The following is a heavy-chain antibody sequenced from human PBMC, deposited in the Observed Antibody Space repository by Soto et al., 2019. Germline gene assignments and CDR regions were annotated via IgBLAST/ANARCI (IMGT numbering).Heavy chain of an antibody. CDR3: ARGLLLWFGELLYGGDDAFDI. CDR1: GYTFTSYD. Sequence: ASVKVSCKASGYTFTSYDINWVRQATGQGLEWMGWMNPNSGNTGYAQKFQGRVTMTRNTSISTAYMELSSLRSEDTAVYYCARGLLLWFGELLYGGDDAFDIWGQGTMVT. D-gene: IGHD3-10*01. V-gene: IGHV1-8*01. J-gene: IGHJ3*02. CDR2: MNPNSGNT.